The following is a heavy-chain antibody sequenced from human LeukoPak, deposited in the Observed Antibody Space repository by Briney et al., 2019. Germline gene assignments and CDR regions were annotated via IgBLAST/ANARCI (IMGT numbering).Heavy chain of an antibody. V-gene: IGHV4-59*01. CDR3: ARERTGGGLWDY. Sequence: SETLSLTCTVSGGSISSYYWSWIRQPPGKGLEWIGYIYYSGSTNYNPSLKSRVTISVDTSKNQFSLKLSSVTAADTAVYYCARERTGGGLWDYWGQGTLVTVSS. D-gene: IGHD1-1*01. CDR1: GGSISSYY. J-gene: IGHJ4*02. CDR2: IYYSGST.